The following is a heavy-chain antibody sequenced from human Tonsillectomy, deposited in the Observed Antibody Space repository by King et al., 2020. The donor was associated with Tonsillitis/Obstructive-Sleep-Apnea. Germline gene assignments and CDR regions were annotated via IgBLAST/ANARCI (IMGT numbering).Heavy chain of an antibody. Sequence: QLVQSGAEVKKPGASVKVSCKASGYTFTTYGISWVRQAPGQGLEWMGWISAYNGDTNYAQKLQDRVTMTTDTTTSTAYMEVRSLRSDDTTVYYCARDSRSHYYDTSGYYTFEYWGQGTLVTVSS. J-gene: IGHJ4*02. V-gene: IGHV1-18*01. D-gene: IGHD3-22*01. CDR2: ISAYNGDT. CDR1: GYTFTTYG. CDR3: ARDSRSHYYDTSGYYTFEY.